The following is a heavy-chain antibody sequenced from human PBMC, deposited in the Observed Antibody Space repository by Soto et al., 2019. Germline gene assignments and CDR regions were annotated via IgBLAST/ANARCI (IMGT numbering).Heavy chain of an antibody. Sequence: QVQLVQSGAEVKKPGASVKVSCKASGYSFTSHGISWVRQAPGQGLEWMGWISAYNGNTNYAQKLQGRVTMTTDTSTRPAYRELRSLRSDDTAVYYCARDNGFGESDVWGQGTTVTVSS. J-gene: IGHJ6*02. CDR3: ARDNGFGESDV. V-gene: IGHV1-18*01. D-gene: IGHD3-10*01. CDR2: ISAYNGNT. CDR1: GYSFTSHG.